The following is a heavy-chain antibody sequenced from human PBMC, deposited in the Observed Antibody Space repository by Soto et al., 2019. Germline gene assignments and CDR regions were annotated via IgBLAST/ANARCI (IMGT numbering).Heavy chain of an antibody. V-gene: IGHV4-30-2*01. CDR2: TYHSGST. Sequence: SETLSLTCAVSGGSISSGGYSWSWIRQPPGKGLEWIGYTYHSGSTYYNPSLKSRVTISVDRSKIQFSLKLSSVTAADTAVYYCARGRAGWFDPWGQGTLVTVSS. CDR3: ARGRAGWFDP. J-gene: IGHJ5*02. CDR1: GGSISSGGYS.